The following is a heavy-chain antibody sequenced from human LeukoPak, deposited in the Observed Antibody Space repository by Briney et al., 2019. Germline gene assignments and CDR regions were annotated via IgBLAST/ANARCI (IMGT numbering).Heavy chain of an antibody. CDR1: GLTFSAYA. J-gene: IGHJ4*02. CDR2: VSGNSGST. V-gene: IGHV3-23*01. D-gene: IGHD4-23*01. CDR3: AKDILRWSFDY. Sequence: GGSLRLSCAASGLTFSAYAMSWVRQAPGKGLEWVSTVSGNSGSTYYVDSVKGRFTISRDNSKNTLYLQMNSLRAEDTAVYYCAKDILRWSFDYWGQGTLVTVSS.